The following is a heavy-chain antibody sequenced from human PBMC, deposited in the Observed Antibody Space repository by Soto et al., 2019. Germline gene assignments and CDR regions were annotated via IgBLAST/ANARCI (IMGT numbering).Heavy chain of an antibody. V-gene: IGHV1-2*04. CDR2: INPNSGGT. Sequence: ASVKVSCKTSGYTFTGYYMHWVRQAPGQGLEWMGWINPNSGGTNYAQKFQGWVTMTRDTSISTAYRELSRLRSDDTAVYYCARYFGCSSTSCYTQYYYGMDVWGQGTTVTVSS. J-gene: IGHJ6*02. CDR3: ARYFGCSSTSCYTQYYYGMDV. CDR1: GYTFTGYY. D-gene: IGHD2-2*02.